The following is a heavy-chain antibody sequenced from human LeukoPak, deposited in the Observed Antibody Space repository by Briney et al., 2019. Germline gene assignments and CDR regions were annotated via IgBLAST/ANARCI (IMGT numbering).Heavy chain of an antibody. J-gene: IGHJ6*03. Sequence: PSETLSLTCTVSGGSISSYYWSWIRQPAGKGLEWIGRIYSSDATNYSPSLQSRVTMSVDTSKNQFSLKLSSVTAADTAVYYCARVVYSGYDFRGAMDVWGKGTTVTVSS. V-gene: IGHV4-4*07. D-gene: IGHD5-12*01. CDR3: ARVVYSGYDFRGAMDV. CDR1: GGSISSYY. CDR2: IYSSDAT.